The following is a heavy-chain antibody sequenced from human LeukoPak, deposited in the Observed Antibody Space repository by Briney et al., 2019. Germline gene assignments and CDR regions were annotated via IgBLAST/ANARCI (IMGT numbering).Heavy chain of an antibody. CDR3: AGDHYYQNYFDS. J-gene: IGHJ4*02. V-gene: IGHV3-30-3*01. Sequence: GGSLRLSCAASGFTFSSYAFHWVRPVPGKGLEWLAVIPPDGNRKYYADSVRGRFTISRDNSKDTVYLQMNSLRPDDTAVFYCAGDHYYQNYFDSWGQGALVTVSS. CDR2: IPPDGNRK. CDR1: GFTFSSYA. D-gene: IGHD3-10*01.